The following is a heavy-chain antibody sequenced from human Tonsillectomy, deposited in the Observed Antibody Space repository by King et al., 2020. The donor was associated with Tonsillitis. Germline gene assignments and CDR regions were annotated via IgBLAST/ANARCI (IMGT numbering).Heavy chain of an antibody. J-gene: IGHJ3*02. Sequence: VQLVESGGGVVQPGTSLRLSCEVSAFTFRTYVLDWVRQAPGKGLEWVAVISYDGKNKVYAESVKGRFTISRNISKNTLFMQLNSLRPEDTAVYYCAVRRDCSDSNCYNAFYIWGQGTMVTVSS. CDR1: AFTFRTYV. CDR3: AVRRDCSDSNCYNAFYI. V-gene: IGHV3-30*04. CDR2: ISYDGKNK. D-gene: IGHD2-2*02.